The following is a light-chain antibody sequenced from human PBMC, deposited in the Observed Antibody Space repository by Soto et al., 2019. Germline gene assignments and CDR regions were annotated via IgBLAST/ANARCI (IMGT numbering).Light chain of an antibody. CDR1: QSVSSSY. J-gene: IGKJ3*01. V-gene: IGKV3-20*01. Sequence: EIVLTQSPGTLSLSPGERATLSCRASQSVSSSYLARYQQKPGQAPRLLIYCASSRATGIPDRFSGSGSGTDCTLTISRLEPEDFAVYYCQQYGSSPPFTFGPGTKVDIK. CDR3: QQYGSSPPFT. CDR2: CAS.